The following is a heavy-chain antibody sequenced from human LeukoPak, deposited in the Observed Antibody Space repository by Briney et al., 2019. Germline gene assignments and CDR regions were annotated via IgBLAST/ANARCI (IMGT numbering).Heavy chain of an antibody. V-gene: IGHV3-48*02. Sequence: GGSLRLSCAASGFAFSTYSMNWVRQAPGNGLEWVSSISSSAATIHYADSVKGRFTISRDNAKNSLYLQMNSLRDEDTAVYYCARVGSGNFLGAFDIWGQGTMVTVSS. CDR3: ARVGSGNFLGAFDI. D-gene: IGHD1-26*01. J-gene: IGHJ3*02. CDR2: ISSSAATI. CDR1: GFAFSTYS.